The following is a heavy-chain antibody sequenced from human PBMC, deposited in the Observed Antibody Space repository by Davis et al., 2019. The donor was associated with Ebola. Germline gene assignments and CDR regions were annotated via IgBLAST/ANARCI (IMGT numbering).Heavy chain of an antibody. CDR2: MFYNGDT. D-gene: IGHD5-12*01. Sequence: SETLSLTCSVSGGSINSFLWTWIRQPPGKGLEWVGCMFYNGDTKYNPALESRVTISVDTSKNQFSLKLRSVTAADTAVYYCARHGGGSGYDYWGQGTLVTVSS. CDR1: GGSINSFL. CDR3: ARHGGGSGYDY. J-gene: IGHJ4*02. V-gene: IGHV4-59*08.